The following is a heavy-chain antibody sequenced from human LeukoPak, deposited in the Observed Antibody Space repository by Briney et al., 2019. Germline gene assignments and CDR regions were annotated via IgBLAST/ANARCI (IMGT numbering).Heavy chain of an antibody. Sequence: ASAKVSCKASGYTFTSYYMHWVRQAPGQGLEWMGIINPSGGSTSYAQKFQGRVTMTRDTSTSTVYMELSSLRSEDTAVYYCARDPDSGSYSIWFDPWGQGALVTVSS. J-gene: IGHJ5*02. D-gene: IGHD1-26*01. V-gene: IGHV1-46*01. CDR1: GYTFTSYY. CDR3: ARDPDSGSYSIWFDP. CDR2: INPSGGST.